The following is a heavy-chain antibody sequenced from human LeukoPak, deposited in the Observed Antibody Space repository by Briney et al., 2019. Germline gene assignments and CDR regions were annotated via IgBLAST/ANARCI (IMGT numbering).Heavy chain of an antibody. CDR2: IKEDESAK. Sequence: GGSLRLSCVASGFIFTDHWMSWVRQAPGKGLDWVANIKEDESAKFYADSVRGRFTISRDNAKNSVYLEMNNLRVEDTDVYHCARAVYVADYWGRGTLVTVSS. D-gene: IGHD5/OR15-5a*01. V-gene: IGHV3-7*01. CDR3: ARAVYVADY. CDR1: GFIFTDHW. J-gene: IGHJ4*02.